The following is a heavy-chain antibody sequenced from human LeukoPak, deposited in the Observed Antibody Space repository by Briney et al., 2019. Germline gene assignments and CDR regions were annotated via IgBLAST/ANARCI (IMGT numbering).Heavy chain of an antibody. V-gene: IGHV1-18*01. J-gene: IGHJ4*02. CDR3: ARPFSSGWPFDY. Sequence: GASVKVSCKASGYTFTSYGISWVRQAPGQGLQWMGWISAYNGNTNYAQKFQGRVTMTTDTSTSTAYMELRSLRSDDTAVYYCARPFSSGWPFDYWGQGTLVTVSS. D-gene: IGHD6-19*01. CDR1: GYTFTSYG. CDR2: ISAYNGNT.